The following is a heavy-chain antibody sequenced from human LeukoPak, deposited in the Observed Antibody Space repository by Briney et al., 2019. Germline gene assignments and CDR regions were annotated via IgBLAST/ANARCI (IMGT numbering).Heavy chain of an antibody. J-gene: IGHJ5*02. D-gene: IGHD1-20*01. V-gene: IGHV1-46*01. CDR1: GYTFTGYY. CDR3: ARPLFCAFDNCGYWLDP. CDR2: INPNGDAT. Sequence: ASVKVSCKASGYTFTGYYMHWVRQAPGQGLEWVGTINPNGDATNYAPRLQGRLTLTQDTSTSTVYMELRGLTPDDTAVYYCARPLFCAFDNCGYWLDPWGPGTLVTVSS.